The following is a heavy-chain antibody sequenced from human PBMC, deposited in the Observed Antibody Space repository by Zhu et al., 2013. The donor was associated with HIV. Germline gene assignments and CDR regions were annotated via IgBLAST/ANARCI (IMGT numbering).Heavy chain of an antibody. J-gene: IGHJ3*02. D-gene: IGHD4-17*01. V-gene: IGHV1-24*01. CDR2: FDPEDGET. Sequence: QVQLVQSGAEVKKPGASVKVSCKVSGYTLTELSMHWVRQAPGKGLEWMGGFDPEDGETIYAQKFQGRVTMTEDTSTDTAYMELSSLRSEDTAVYYCATDRRVYGGNSPAFDIWGQGTMVTVSS. CDR3: ATDRRVYGGNSPAFDI. CDR1: GYTLTELS.